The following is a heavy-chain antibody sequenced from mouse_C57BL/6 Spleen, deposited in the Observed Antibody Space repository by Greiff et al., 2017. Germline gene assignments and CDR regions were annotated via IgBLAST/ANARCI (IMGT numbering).Heavy chain of an antibody. CDR1: GFTFSNYW. D-gene: IGHD1-3*01. V-gene: IGHV6-3*01. CDR3: TRGVNNLYYYAMDY. Sequence: EVQRVESGGGLVQPGGSMKLSCVASGFTFSNYWMNWVRQSPEKGLEWVAQIRLKSDNYATHYAESVKGRFTISRDDSKSSVYLQMNNLRAEDTGIYYCTRGVNNLYYYAMDYWGQGTSVTVSS. CDR2: IRLKSDNYAT. J-gene: IGHJ4*01.